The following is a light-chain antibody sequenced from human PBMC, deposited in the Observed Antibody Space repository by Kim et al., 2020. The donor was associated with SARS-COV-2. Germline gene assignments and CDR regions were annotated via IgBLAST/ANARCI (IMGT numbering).Light chain of an antibody. Sequence: PGERATLSSRASQSVSSNLAWYQQKPGQAPRLLIYGASTRATGIPARFSGSGSGTEFTLTISSLQSEDFAVYYGQQYNNWPPGTFGQGTKVDIK. CDR1: QSVSSN. J-gene: IGKJ1*01. CDR2: GAS. CDR3: QQYNNWPPGT. V-gene: IGKV3-15*01.